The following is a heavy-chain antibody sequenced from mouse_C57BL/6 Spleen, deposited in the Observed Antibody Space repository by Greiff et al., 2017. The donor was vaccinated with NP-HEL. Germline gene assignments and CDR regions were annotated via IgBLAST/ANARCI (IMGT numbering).Heavy chain of an antibody. CDR3: AREGMYYGSSPDD. Sequence: QVQLQQPGAELVKPGASVKLSCKASGYTFTSYWMHWVKQRPGQGLEWIGMIHPNSGSTNYNEKFKSKATLTVDKSSSTAYMQLSSLTSEASAVYYCAREGMYYGSSPDDWGQGTTLTVS. V-gene: IGHV1-64*01. CDR1: GYTFTSYW. J-gene: IGHJ2*01. CDR2: IHPNSGST. D-gene: IGHD1-1*01.